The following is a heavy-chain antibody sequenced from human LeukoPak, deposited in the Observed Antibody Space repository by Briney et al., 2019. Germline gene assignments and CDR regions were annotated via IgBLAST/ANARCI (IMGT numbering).Heavy chain of an antibody. V-gene: IGHV3-23*01. CDR2: ISNNGGYT. J-gene: IGHJ1*01. Sequence: GGSLRLSCAASGFTFSSSAMSWVRQAPGKGLEWVSAISNNGGYTYYADSVQGRFTISRDNSKSTLCLQMNSLRAEDTAVYYCTTEGEYYDSSGLFDVQHWGQGTLVTVSS. CDR1: GFTFSSSA. CDR3: TTEGEYYDSSGLFDVQH. D-gene: IGHD3-22*01.